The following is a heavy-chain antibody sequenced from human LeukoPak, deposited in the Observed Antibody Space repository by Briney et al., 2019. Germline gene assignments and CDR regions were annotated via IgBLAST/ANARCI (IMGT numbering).Heavy chain of an antibody. CDR2: IRSKAYSYAT. Sequence: GGSLKLSCAASGFTSSGSAMHWVRQASGKGLEWVGRIRSKAYSYATSYAASVKGRFTISRDDSKNTAYLQVNSLKTEDTAVYYCAKSAQTTGSYPPYDYWGQGTLVTVSS. V-gene: IGHV3-73*01. CDR1: GFTSSGSA. D-gene: IGHD1-26*01. CDR3: AKSAQTTGSYPPYDY. J-gene: IGHJ4*02.